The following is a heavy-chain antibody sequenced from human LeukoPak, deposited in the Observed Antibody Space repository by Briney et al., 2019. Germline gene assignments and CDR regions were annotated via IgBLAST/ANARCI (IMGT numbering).Heavy chain of an antibody. CDR3: AKVPTYYYDSSGYYPDY. D-gene: IGHD3-22*01. V-gene: IGHV3-23*01. CDR2: ISGSGGST. CDR1: GFTFSSYW. Sequence: GGSLRLSCAASGFTFSSYWMSWVRQAPGKGLEWVSAISGSGGSTYYADSVKGRFTISRDNSKNTLYLQMNSLRAEDTAVYYCAKVPTYYYDSSGYYPDYWGQGTLVTVSS. J-gene: IGHJ4*02.